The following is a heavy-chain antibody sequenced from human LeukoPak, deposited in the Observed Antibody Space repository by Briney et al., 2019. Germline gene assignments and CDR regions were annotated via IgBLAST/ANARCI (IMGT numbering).Heavy chain of an antibody. Sequence: SQTLSLTCAISGDSVSSNSAAWNWIGQSPSRGLEWLGRTYYRSKWYYHYAVSMKSRITVNPDTSKNQFSLQLNSVTPEDTAVYYCARTRDLGPDYWGQGTLVTVSS. CDR2: TYYRSKWYY. J-gene: IGHJ4*02. D-gene: IGHD1-26*01. V-gene: IGHV6-1*01. CDR3: ARTRDLGPDY. CDR1: GDSVSSNSAA.